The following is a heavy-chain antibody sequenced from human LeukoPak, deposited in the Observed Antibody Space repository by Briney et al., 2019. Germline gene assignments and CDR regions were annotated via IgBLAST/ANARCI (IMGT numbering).Heavy chain of an antibody. V-gene: IGHV4-39*07. D-gene: IGHD3-22*01. J-gene: IGHJ4*02. Sequence: PSETLSLTCTVSGGSISSSSYYWGWIRQPPWKGLEWIGSIYYSGSTNYNPSLKSRVTISVDTSKNQFSLKLSSVTAADTAVYYCARDAYYYDSSGYHQFDYWGQGTLVTVSS. CDR2: IYYSGST. CDR3: ARDAYYYDSSGYHQFDY. CDR1: GGSISSSSYY.